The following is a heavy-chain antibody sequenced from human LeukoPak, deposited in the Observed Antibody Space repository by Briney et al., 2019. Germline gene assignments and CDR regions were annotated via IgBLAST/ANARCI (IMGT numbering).Heavy chain of an antibody. CDR3: AREVVIVVEPAANTIDY. Sequence: PGGSLRVSCAASGFTFRDYTMNWVRQAPGKGLEWVSAISKSSTYIKYADSVKGRFTVSRDNAKNSLFLQMNSLRVEDTAVYYCAREVVIVVEPAANTIDYWGQGTRVTVSS. D-gene: IGHD2-2*01. V-gene: IGHV3-21*01. CDR2: ISKSSTYI. CDR1: GFTFRDYT. J-gene: IGHJ4*02.